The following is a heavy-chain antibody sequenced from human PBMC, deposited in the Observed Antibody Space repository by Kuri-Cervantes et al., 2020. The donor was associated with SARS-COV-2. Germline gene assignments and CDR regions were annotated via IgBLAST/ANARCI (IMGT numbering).Heavy chain of an antibody. CDR3: AKGRRNSCYNSGDY. Sequence: GESLQISCAASGFTFISYWMHWVRQAPGKGLVWVSRINSDWSSTSYADSVKGRFTISRDNANNTLYLQMSSLRVDDTAVYYCAKGRRNSCYNSGDYWGQGTLIADSS. D-gene: IGHD2-2*02. J-gene: IGHJ4*02. V-gene: IGHV3-74*01. CDR1: GFTFISYW. CDR2: INSDWSST.